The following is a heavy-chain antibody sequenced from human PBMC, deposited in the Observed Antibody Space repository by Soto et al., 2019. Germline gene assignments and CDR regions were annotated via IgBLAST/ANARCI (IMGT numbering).Heavy chain of an antibody. CDR1: GFTFSNYG. CDR2: ISYDGNNK. D-gene: IGHD3-10*01. J-gene: IGHJ4*02. Sequence: QVQLVESGGGVVQPGRSLRLSCAASGFTFSNYGIHWVRQALGKGLEWVAVISYDGNNKYYADSVKGRFTISRDNSKNTLYLQMNSLRAEDTAVYYCAKDWGYYGSGSSYFDYWGQGTLVTVSS. CDR3: AKDWGYYGSGSSYFDY. V-gene: IGHV3-30*18.